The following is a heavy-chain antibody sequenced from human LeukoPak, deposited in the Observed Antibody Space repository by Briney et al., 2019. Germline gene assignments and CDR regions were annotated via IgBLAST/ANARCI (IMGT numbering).Heavy chain of an antibody. CDR2: INPNSGGT. CDR3: ARVAAADYFDY. D-gene: IGHD6-13*01. V-gene: IGHV1-2*02. J-gene: IGHJ4*02. CDR1: GYTFTGYY. Sequence: ASVKVSCKASGYTFTGYYMHWVRQAPGQGLEWMGWINPNSGGTNYAQKFQGRVTMTRDTSTSTVYMELRSLRSDDTAVYYCARVAAADYFDYWGQGTLVTVSS.